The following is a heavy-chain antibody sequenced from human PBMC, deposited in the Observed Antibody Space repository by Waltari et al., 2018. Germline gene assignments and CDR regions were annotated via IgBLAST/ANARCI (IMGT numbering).Heavy chain of an antibody. CDR1: GSTFTNDD. CDR2: MNPRSENT. D-gene: IGHD3-16*01. CDR3: ATARVERRRGSWFDP. Sequence: QVQLVQSGAEVKEPGASVRVSCKSYGSTFTNDDINWVRQANGQGLEGMGWMNPRSENTGYAQKFQGRVIMTRDTSLTTAYMELSSLRFDDTAIYYCATARVERRRGSWFDPWGQGTLVTVSS. J-gene: IGHJ5*02. V-gene: IGHV1-8*01.